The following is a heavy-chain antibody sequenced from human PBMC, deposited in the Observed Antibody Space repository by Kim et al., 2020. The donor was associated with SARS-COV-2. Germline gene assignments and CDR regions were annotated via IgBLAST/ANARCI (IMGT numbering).Heavy chain of an antibody. D-gene: IGHD3-9*01. CDR2: T. J-gene: IGHJ4*02. CDR3: ARADISPYYFDY. Sequence: TSYIPSSQGQVTLSVDKSISPAYLQWSSLKASDTAMYYCARADISPYYFDYWGQGTLVTVSS. V-gene: IGHV5-51*01.